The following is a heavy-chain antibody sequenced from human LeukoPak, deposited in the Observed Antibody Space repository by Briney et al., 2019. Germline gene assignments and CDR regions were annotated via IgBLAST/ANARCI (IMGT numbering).Heavy chain of an antibody. Sequence: GGSLRLSCEASGFTFSTYSMNWVRQAPGKGLEWVSSITSSRTYIYYAGSVKGRFTISRDNAKSSVYLQMNSLRAEDTAVYYCTSDSYSLAVGNWGQGTLVTVSS. J-gene: IGHJ4*02. CDR3: TSDSYSLAVGN. D-gene: IGHD2-15*01. V-gene: IGHV3-21*01. CDR2: ITSSRTYI. CDR1: GFTFSTYS.